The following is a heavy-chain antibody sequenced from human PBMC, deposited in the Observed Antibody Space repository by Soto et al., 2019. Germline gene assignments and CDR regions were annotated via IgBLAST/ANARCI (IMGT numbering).Heavy chain of an antibody. CDR3: ARTISSITLSPNWFDP. J-gene: IGHJ5*02. V-gene: IGHV4-31*03. CDR2: IYYSGST. D-gene: IGHD3-3*01. Sequence: QVQLQESGPGLVKPSQTLSLTCTVSGGSISSGGYYWSWIRQHPGKGLEWIGYIYYSGSTYYNPSLKSRVTISVDTSKNHFSLKLSSVTAADTAVYYCARTISSITLSPNWFDPWGQGTLVTVSS. CDR1: GGSISSGGYY.